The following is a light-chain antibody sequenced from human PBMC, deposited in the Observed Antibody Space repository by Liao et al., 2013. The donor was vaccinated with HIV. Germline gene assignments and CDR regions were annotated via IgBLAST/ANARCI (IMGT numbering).Light chain of an antibody. J-gene: IGLJ2*01. CDR3: VV. CDR1: NIGSKS. V-gene: IGLV3-21*01. Sequence: SYELTQPPSVSVAPGKTARITCGGNNIGSKSVHWYQQKPGQAPVVVIYYDSDRPSGIPERFSGSNSGNTATLTISRVEAGDGSSDHHVVFGGGTKLTVL. CDR2: YDS.